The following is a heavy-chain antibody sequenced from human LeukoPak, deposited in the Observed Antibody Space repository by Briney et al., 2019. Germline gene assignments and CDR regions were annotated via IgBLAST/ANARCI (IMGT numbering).Heavy chain of an antibody. CDR1: GFTFSTYW. D-gene: IGHD2/OR15-2a*01. V-gene: IGHV3-7*04. CDR3: ARNMGDY. Sequence: GGSLRLSCTASGFTFSTYWMTWVRQAPGKGLEWVANINQDGSEKNYVDSVKGRFTISRDNAKNSLYLQMNSLRAEDTAVYYCARNMGDYWGLGTLVTVSS. J-gene: IGHJ4*02. CDR2: INQDGSEK.